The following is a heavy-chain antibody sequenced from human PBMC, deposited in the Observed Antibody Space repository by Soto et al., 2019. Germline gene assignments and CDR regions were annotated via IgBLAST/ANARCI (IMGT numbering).Heavy chain of an antibody. CDR3: AKEGQYYDILTGYRSDYGMDV. CDR2: ISYDGSNK. D-gene: IGHD3-9*01. J-gene: IGHJ6*02. V-gene: IGHV3-30*18. CDR1: GFTFSSYG. Sequence: QVQLVESGGGVVQPGRSLRLSCAASGFTFSSYGMHWVRQAPGKGLEWVAVISYDGSNKYYADSVKGRFTISRDNSKNTLYLQMNSLRAEDTAVYYCAKEGQYYDILTGYRSDYGMDVWGQGTTVTVSS.